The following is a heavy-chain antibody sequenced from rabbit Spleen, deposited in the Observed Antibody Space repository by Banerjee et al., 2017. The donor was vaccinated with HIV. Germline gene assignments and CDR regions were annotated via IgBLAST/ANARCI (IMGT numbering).Heavy chain of an antibody. Sequence: QEQLVESGGGLVKPGASLTLTCKASSFSFSDRDVMCWVRQAPGKGLEWIGYIVPIFGVTYYASWVNGRFTVSKTSSTTVTLRMTSLTGADTATYFCARDLAAWNSGSYAFNLWGQGTLVTVS. J-gene: IGHJ4*01. CDR1: SFSFSDRDV. D-gene: IGHD1-1*01. CDR3: ARDLAAWNSGSYAFNL. CDR2: IVPIFGVT. V-gene: IGHV1S45*01.